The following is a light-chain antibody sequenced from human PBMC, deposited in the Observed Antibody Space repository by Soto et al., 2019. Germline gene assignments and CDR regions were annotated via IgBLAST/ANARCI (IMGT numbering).Light chain of an antibody. CDR3: QQSSRTPWT. CDR1: QSIRTY. Sequence: DIQMTQSPTSLSASVGDRVTITCRASQSIRTYLNWYQQKPGKAPKLLIYSTSSLQSGVPSRFSGSASGTDFTLTISSLQPEDFASYYCQQSSRTPWTFGQGTKVEI. CDR2: STS. V-gene: IGKV1-39*01. J-gene: IGKJ1*01.